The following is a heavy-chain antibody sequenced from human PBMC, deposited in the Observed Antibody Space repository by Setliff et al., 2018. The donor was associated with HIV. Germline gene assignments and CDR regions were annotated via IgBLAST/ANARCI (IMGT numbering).Heavy chain of an antibody. CDR1: GYMFIAYG. CDR2: NGPYNDRT. J-gene: IGHJ3*01. CDR3: ARDYGGYNYSEAFDF. V-gene: IGHV1-18*01. Sequence: ASVKVSCKTYGYMFIAYGMSWVRRAPGQGLEWMGWNGPYNDRTEYAQEFQGRVRLTIDTSASTAYMEQRSLRSGDTAVYYCARDYGGYNYSEAFDFWGQGTMVTVSS. D-gene: IGHD5-18*01.